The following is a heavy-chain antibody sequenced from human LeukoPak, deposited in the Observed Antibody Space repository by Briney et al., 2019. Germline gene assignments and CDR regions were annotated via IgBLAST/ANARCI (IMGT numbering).Heavy chain of an antibody. CDR1: GGSISSSSYY. D-gene: IGHD6-13*01. CDR2: IYYSGST. Sequence: SGTLSLTCTVSGGSISSSSYYWGWLRQPPGKGLEWIGSIYYSGSTYYNPSLKSRVTISVDTSKNQFSLKLSSVTAADTAVYYCARDVGGYSSSWYVYYYYYYMDVWGKGTTVTVSS. J-gene: IGHJ6*03. CDR3: ARDVGGYSSSWYVYYYYYYMDV. V-gene: IGHV4-39*07.